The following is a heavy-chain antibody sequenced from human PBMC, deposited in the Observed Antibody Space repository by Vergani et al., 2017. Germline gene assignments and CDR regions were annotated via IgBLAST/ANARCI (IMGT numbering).Heavy chain of an antibody. CDR3: ARDFTASVKSPPHPDWFDP. V-gene: IGHV3-21*06. J-gene: IGHJ5*02. CDR1: GFNFPSFT. CDR2: IKFPPGEI. Sequence: EAYLVQSGGGLVTPGGSLRLSCAASGFNFPSFTMNWVRQAPGRGLEWISSIKFPPGEIFYADSVKGRFTISRDNVKNVLFLQMENLRAADTGVYFCARDFTASVKSPPHPDWFDPWGQGSLVTVSS. D-gene: IGHD4-17*01.